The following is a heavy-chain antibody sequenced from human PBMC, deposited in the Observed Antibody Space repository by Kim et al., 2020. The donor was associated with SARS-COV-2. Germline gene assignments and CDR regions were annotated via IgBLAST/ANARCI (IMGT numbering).Heavy chain of an antibody. Sequence: GGSLRLSCAASGFTFSSYWMSWVRQAPGKGLEWVANIKQDGSEKYYVDSVKGRFTISRDNAKNSLYLQMNSLRAEDTAVYYCARDRYSSSWNTIYYYYYYGMDVWGQGTTVTVSS. J-gene: IGHJ6*02. CDR1: GFTFSSYW. D-gene: IGHD6-13*01. CDR2: IKQDGSEK. CDR3: ARDRYSSSWNTIYYYYYYGMDV. V-gene: IGHV3-7*03.